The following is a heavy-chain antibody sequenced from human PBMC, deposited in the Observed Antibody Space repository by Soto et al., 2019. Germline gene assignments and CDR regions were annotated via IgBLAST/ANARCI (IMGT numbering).Heavy chain of an antibody. Sequence: ASAPVSCKDSGYTFPSYDINWVRQDTGQRLEWMGRINPNSGNSDYPQNFHGSITTTSTTSIHTAYMELTGLRSDKTAVYYSAIVCGCDWCGWYYYYGMDVWGQGTTVTVSS. CDR3: AIVCGCDWCGWYYYYGMDV. CDR2: INPNSGNS. V-gene: IGHV1-8*01. CDR1: GYTFPSYD. J-gene: IGHJ6*02. D-gene: IGHD2-21*02.